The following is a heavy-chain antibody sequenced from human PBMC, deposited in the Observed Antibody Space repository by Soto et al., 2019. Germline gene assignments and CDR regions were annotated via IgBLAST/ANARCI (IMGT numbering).Heavy chain of an antibody. CDR1: GSTFTSNG. J-gene: IGHJ4*02. D-gene: IGHD2-15*01. CDR2: ISTYNGDT. V-gene: IGHV1-18*04. Sequence: GASVKVSCKVSGSTFTSNGIGWVRQAPGQGLEWMGWISTYNGDTFYAQKFQGRVTMTTDTSTSTAYMELRSLKSDDTAVYYCARDLGSVLLTASGYWGQGTLVTVSS. CDR3: ARDLGSVLLTASGY.